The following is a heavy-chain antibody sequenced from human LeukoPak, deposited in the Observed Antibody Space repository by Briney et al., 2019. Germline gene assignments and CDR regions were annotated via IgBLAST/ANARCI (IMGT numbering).Heavy chain of an antibody. Sequence: GGSLRLSCAASGFTFSSYAMHWVRQAPGKGLEWVAVISYDGSNKYYADSVKGRFTISRDNSKNTLYLQMNSLRAEDTAVYYCARAGIVGATKGWFDPWGQGTLVTVSS. V-gene: IGHV3-30-3*01. CDR3: ARAGIVGATKGWFDP. CDR1: GFTFSSYA. J-gene: IGHJ5*02. D-gene: IGHD1-26*01. CDR2: ISYDGSNK.